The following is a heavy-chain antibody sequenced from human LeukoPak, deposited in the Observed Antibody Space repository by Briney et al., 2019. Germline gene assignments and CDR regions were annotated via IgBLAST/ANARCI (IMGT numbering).Heavy chain of an antibody. J-gene: IGHJ2*01. Sequence: GGSFXSYXXXWMRQSPGKGLXGIGYVYYSGGTNYNPALKSRVTISLDTSEKQFSLKLSSVTAADTAVYYCAREANSPTARYWYFDLWGRGTQVTVSS. V-gene: IGHV4-59*01. CDR2: VYYSGGT. CDR1: GGSFXSYX. CDR3: AREANSPTARYWYFDL. D-gene: IGHD2-21*01.